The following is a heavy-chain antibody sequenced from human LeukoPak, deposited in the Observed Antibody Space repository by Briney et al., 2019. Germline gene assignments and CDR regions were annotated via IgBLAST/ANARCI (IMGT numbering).Heavy chain of an antibody. V-gene: IGHV3-30*02. CDR2: IRNDGSID. D-gene: IGHD5-12*01. Sequence: GGSLRLSCAASGFSFGFYGLHWVRQAPGKGLEWVAFIRNDGSIDYYADSVRGRFTISRDNSKNTLYLQMNSLRAEDTAVYYCAKDRRVVATIVDYWGQGTLVTVSS. CDR1: GFSFGFYG. CDR3: AKDRRVVATIVDY. J-gene: IGHJ4*02.